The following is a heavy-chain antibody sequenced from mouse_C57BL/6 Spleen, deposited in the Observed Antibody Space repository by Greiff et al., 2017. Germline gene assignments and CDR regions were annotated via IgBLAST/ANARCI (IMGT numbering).Heavy chain of an antibody. CDR2: ISYSGST. CDR3: ARDDYDDGFAY. J-gene: IGHJ3*01. CDR1: GYSITSGYD. V-gene: IGHV3-1*01. D-gene: IGHD2-4*01. Sequence: EVKLVESGPGMVKPSQSLSLTCTVTGYSITSGYDWHWIRHFPGNKLEWMGYISYSGSTNYNPSLKSRISITHDTSKNHFFLKLNSVTTEDTATYYCARDDYDDGFAYWGQGTLVTVSA.